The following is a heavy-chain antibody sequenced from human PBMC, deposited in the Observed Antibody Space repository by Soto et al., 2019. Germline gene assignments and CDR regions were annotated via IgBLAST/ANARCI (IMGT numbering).Heavy chain of an antibody. CDR3: ARGRRYYYGSGSYNRAFDL. J-gene: IGHJ2*01. D-gene: IGHD3-10*01. CDR2: IYYSGST. CDR1: GGSISSGDYY. V-gene: IGHV4-30-4*01. Sequence: SETLSLTCTVSGGSISSGDYYWSWIRQPPGKGLEWIGYIYYSGSTYYNPSLKSRVTISVDTSKNQFSLKLSSVTAADTAVYYCARGRRYYYGSGSYNRAFDLWGRGTLVTVSS.